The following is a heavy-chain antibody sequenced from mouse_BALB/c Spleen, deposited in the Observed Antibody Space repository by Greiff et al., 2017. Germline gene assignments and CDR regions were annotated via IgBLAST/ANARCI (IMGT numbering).Heavy chain of an antibody. D-gene: IGHD3-1*01. J-gene: IGHJ2*01. CDR3: ARGRQLGLRGAPGLDY. Sequence: QVQLQQSGAELVRPGTSVKMSCTAAGYTFTNYWIGWVKQRPGHGLEWIGAIYPGVGYTNYNEKFKGKATLTADTSSSTAYMQLSSLTSEDSAIYYCARGRQLGLRGAPGLDYWGQGTTLTVSS. CDR2: IYPGVGYT. V-gene: IGHV1-63*02. CDR1: GYTFTNYW.